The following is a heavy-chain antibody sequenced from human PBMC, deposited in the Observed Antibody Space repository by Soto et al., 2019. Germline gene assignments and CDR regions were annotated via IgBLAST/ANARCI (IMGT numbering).Heavy chain of an antibody. CDR2: IYHTGRS. CDR3: ARVSNEYGGNGAFDY. J-gene: IGHJ4*02. CDR1: GDSIGRYY. Sequence: SETLSLTCSVSGDSIGRYYWSWIRQPPGKGLEWVGYIYHTGRSNYNPSLKSRLTISLDMSRNQFSLQLTSVTAADTALYYCARVSNEYGGNGAFDYWGLGTLVTVSS. V-gene: IGHV4-59*01. D-gene: IGHD4-17*01.